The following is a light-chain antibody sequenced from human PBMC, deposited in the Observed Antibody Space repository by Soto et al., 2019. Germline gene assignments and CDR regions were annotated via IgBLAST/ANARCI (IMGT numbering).Light chain of an antibody. Sequence: EIILTQSPASLSVSPGERATLSCRASQSVNNNLAWYQQKRGQAPRLLIYGASTRATGIPGRFRGSGSGTEFTLTITSLQSEDFAGYFCQQYNNWPPDTFGQGTKLEI. CDR2: GAS. V-gene: IGKV3-15*01. J-gene: IGKJ2*01. CDR1: QSVNNN. CDR3: QQYNNWPPDT.